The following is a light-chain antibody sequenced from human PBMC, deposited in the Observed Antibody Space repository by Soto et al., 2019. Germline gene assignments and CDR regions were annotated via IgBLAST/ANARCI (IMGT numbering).Light chain of an antibody. CDR1: QSVFDSSDGYQN. CDR3: EQYYTAPPT. Sequence: VVTQSSDSLAVSLGERATINCRSSQSVFDSSDGYQNLAWYQQKPGQPPKLLIYWASTRESGVPDRFSGSGSGTDFTLTITSLQAEDVAVYYCEQYYTAPPTFGGGTKVELK. J-gene: IGKJ4*01. CDR2: WAS. V-gene: IGKV4-1*01.